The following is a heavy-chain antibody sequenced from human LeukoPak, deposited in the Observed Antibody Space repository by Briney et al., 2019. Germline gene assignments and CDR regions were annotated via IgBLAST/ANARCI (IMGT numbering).Heavy chain of an antibody. D-gene: IGHD3-10*01. Sequence: PGGSLRLSCAASGFTFSSYWMSWVRQAPGKGLEWVANIKQDGSEKYYVDSVKGRFTISRDNAKNSLYLQMNSLRAEDTAVYYCARELTMVRGANPQNYYYYMDVWGKGTTVTVSS. CDR2: IKQDGSEK. CDR3: ARELTMVRGANPQNYYYYMDV. CDR1: GFTFSSYW. V-gene: IGHV3-7*01. J-gene: IGHJ6*03.